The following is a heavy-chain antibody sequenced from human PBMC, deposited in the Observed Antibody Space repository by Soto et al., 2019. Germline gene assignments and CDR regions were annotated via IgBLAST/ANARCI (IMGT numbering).Heavy chain of an antibody. V-gene: IGHV1-18*01. CDR3: ARVPRYYYDSSGYSL. D-gene: IGHD3-22*01. CDR1: GYTFTSYG. Sequence: SVKVSCKASGYTFTSYGISWVRQAPGQGLEWMGWISAYNGNTNYAQKLQGRVTMTTDTSTSTAYMELRSLRSDDTAVYYCARVPRYYYDSSGYSLWGQGTMVTVSS. CDR2: ISAYNGNT. J-gene: IGHJ3*01.